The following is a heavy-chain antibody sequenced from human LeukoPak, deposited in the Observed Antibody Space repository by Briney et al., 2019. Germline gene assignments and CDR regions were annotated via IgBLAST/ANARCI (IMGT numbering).Heavy chain of an antibody. J-gene: IGHJ4*02. CDR3: ARWGTWHSDY. CDR1: GFTFSGYY. V-gene: IGHV3-7*01. CDR2: IKQDGSEK. Sequence: PGGSLRLSCAASGFTFSGYYMSWVRQVPGKGLEWVATIKQDGSEKYYVGSVRGRFTISRDNANNSLYLQMNSLRVEDTAVYYCARWGTWHSDYWGQGTLVTVSS. D-gene: IGHD3-16*01.